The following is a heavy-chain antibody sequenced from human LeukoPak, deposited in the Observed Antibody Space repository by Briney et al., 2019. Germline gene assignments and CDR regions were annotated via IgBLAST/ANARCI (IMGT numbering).Heavy chain of an antibody. D-gene: IGHD3-10*01. CDR1: GFAVFSNY. Sequence: GSLRLSCAASGFAVFSNYMNWIRQPPGKGLEWIGEINHSGSTNYNPSLKSRVTISVDTSKNQFSLKLSSVTAADTAVYYCARGGESLDWGQGTLVTVSS. V-gene: IGHV4-34*01. J-gene: IGHJ4*02. CDR2: INHSGST. CDR3: ARGGESLD.